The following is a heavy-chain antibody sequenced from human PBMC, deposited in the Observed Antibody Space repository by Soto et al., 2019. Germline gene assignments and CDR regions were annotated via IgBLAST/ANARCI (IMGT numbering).Heavy chain of an antibody. D-gene: IGHD4-17*01. Sequence: GGSLRLSCAASGFTFSSYSMNWVRQAPGKGLEWVSSISSSSSYIYYADSVKGRFTISRDNAKNSLYLQMNSLRAEDTAVYYCAKLYGDPVFTNFDYWGQGTLVTVSS. CDR2: ISSSSSYI. J-gene: IGHJ4*02. CDR3: AKLYGDPVFTNFDY. CDR1: GFTFSSYS. V-gene: IGHV3-21*01.